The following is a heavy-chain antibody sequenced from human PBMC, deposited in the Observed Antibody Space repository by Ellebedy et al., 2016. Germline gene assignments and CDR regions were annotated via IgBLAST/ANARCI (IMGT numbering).Heavy chain of an antibody. J-gene: IGHJ4*02. V-gene: IGHV3-7*03. CDR3: ASGYYEGVGD. D-gene: IGHD3-16*01. CDR2: IKEDGSEE. Sequence: GGSLRLSCVASGFRFSDYWMTWVRQAPGKGLEWVANIKEDGSEEKYADSVKGRFTVSRDNAKNSLFLKMSSRRAEETAVYFCASGYYEGVGDWGQGTLVTVSS. CDR1: GFRFSDYW.